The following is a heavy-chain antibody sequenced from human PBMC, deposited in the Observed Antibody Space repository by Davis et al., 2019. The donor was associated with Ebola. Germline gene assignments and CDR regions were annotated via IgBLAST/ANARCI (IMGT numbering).Heavy chain of an antibody. CDR1: GVIVSSNY. V-gene: IGHV3-53*01. J-gene: IGHJ6*04. CDR3: ARDQQLPPVHYYYGMDV. CDR2: IYIGGNT. D-gene: IGHD6-13*01. Sequence: GGSLRLSCAASGVIVSSNYMSWVRQAPGKGLEWVSVIYIGGNTYYADSVKGRFTISRDNSMNTLYFQMNSLRVEDTAVYYCARDQQLPPVHYYYGMDVWGKGTTVTVSS.